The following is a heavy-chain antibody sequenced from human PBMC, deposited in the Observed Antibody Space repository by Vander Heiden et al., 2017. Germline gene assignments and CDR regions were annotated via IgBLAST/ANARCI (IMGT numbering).Heavy chain of an antibody. D-gene: IGHD4-17*01. V-gene: IGHV1-46*01. CDR1: GYTFTSYY. CDR3: ARAGGYGDYRYFDY. CDR2: INPRGGST. Sequence: QVQLVQSGAEVKKPGASVKVSCKASGYTFTSYYVHGGRQAPGQGLEWMGIINPRGGSTSYAQKFQGRVTMTRDTATSTVYMELSSLRSEDTAVYYCARAGGYGDYRYFDYWGQGTLVTVSS. J-gene: IGHJ4*02.